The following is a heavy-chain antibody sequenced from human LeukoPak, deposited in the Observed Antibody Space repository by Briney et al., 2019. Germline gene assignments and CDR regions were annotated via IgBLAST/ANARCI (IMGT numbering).Heavy chain of an antibody. CDR1: GFTLSDYG. CDR2: ISSDSSVI. Sequence: PGGSLRLSCEASGFTLSDYGMNWVRQTPGKGLEWISYISSDSSVIYYADSVRGRFTISRDNGKNALSLQVSSLRDDDTAVYFCARTALRVTYYDGSALYLWGQGTLVTVSS. D-gene: IGHD3-22*01. CDR3: ARTALRVTYYDGSALYL. J-gene: IGHJ4*02. V-gene: IGHV3-48*02.